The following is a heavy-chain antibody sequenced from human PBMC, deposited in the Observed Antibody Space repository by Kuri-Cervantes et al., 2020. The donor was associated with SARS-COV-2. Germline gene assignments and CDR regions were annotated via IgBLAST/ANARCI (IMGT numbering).Heavy chain of an antibody. J-gene: IGHJ6*02. CDR2: ITGSGYTI. CDR1: GFTFSDYY. D-gene: IGHD2-2*01. V-gene: IGHV3-11*04. CDR3: ASLVVVPAAALLNYGMDV. Sequence: GESLKISCAASGFTFSDYYMSWIRQAPGKGLEWVSYITGSGYTIYYADSVKGRFTISRDNSKNTLYLQMNSLRAEDTAVYYCASLVVVPAAALLNYGMDVWGQGTTVTVSS.